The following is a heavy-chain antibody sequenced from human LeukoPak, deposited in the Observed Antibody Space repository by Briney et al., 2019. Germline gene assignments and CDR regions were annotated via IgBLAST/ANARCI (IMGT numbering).Heavy chain of an antibody. CDR1: GFTFSSYW. V-gene: IGHV3-74*01. CDR3: ARETVWGSYRYFDY. D-gene: IGHD3-16*02. J-gene: IGHJ4*02. Sequence: GGSLRLSCAASGFTFSSYWMHWVRQAPGKGLVWVSLINTDGSSTSYADSVKGRFTISRHNAKNTLYLQMNSLRAEDTAVYYCARETVWGSYRYFDYWGQGTLVTVSS. CDR2: INTDGSST.